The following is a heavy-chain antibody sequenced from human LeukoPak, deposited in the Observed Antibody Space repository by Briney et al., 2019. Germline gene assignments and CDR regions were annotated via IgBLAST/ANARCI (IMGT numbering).Heavy chain of an antibody. CDR1: GFTFSSYS. Sequence: GGSLRLSCAASGFTFSSYSMNWVRQAPGKGLEWVSSISSSSSYIYYADSVKGRFTISRDNAKNSLYLQMNSLRAEDTAVYYCARDRGYYGSGSYDPYAEYFQHWGQGTLVTVSS. D-gene: IGHD3-10*01. J-gene: IGHJ1*01. V-gene: IGHV3-21*01. CDR3: ARDRGYYGSGSYDPYAEYFQH. CDR2: ISSSSSYI.